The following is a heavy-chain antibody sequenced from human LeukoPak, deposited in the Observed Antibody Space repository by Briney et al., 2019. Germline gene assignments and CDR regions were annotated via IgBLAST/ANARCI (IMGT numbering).Heavy chain of an antibody. J-gene: IGHJ4*02. Sequence: GGSLRLSCAASGFTFSSYRMNWVRQAPGKGLEWVSSISSSSSYIYYADSVKGRFTISRDNAKNSLYLQMNSLRAEDTALYFCARGAYYYHSSGSPPDYWGQGTLVIISS. CDR3: ARGAYYYHSSGSPPDY. CDR1: GFTFSSYR. V-gene: IGHV3-21*04. CDR2: ISSSSSYI. D-gene: IGHD3-22*01.